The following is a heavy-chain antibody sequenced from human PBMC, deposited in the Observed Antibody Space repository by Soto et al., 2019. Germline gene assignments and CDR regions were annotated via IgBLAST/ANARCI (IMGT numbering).Heavy chain of an antibody. V-gene: IGHV3-15*01. CDR1: GFTFSNAW. J-gene: IGHJ4*02. D-gene: IGHD3-22*01. CDR3: TTDSVYYYDSSGYYGFDY. Sequence: PGGSLRLSCAASGFTFSNAWMSWVRQAPGKGLEWVGRIKSKTDGGTTDYAAPVKGRFTISRDDSKNTLYLQMNSLKTEDTDVYYCTTDSVYYYDSSGYYGFDYWGQGTLVTVSS. CDR2: IKSKTDGGTT.